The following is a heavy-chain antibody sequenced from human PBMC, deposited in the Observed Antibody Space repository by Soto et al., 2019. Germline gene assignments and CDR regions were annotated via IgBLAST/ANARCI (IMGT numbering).Heavy chain of an antibody. CDR2: ISYDGSNK. CDR1: GFTFSSYG. Sequence: QVQLVESGGGVVQPGRSLRLSCAASGFTFSSYGMHWVRQAPGKGLEWVAVISYDGSNKYYADSVKGRFTISRDNSKNPLYLQMNSLRAEDTAVYYCAKDRGSSWGYYYGMDVWGQGTTVTVSS. V-gene: IGHV3-30*18. J-gene: IGHJ6*02. D-gene: IGHD6-13*01. CDR3: AKDRGSSWGYYYGMDV.